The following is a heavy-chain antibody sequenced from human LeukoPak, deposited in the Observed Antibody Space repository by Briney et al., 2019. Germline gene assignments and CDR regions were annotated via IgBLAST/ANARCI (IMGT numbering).Heavy chain of an antibody. CDR3: ARSMEWLAFDY. V-gene: IGHV1-69*05. CDR1: GGTFSSYA. D-gene: IGHD6-19*01. J-gene: IGHJ4*02. Sequence: SVKVSCKASGGTFSSYAISWVRQAPGQGLEWMGRIIPIFGTANYAQKFQGRVTITTGESTSTAYMELSSLRSEDTAVYYCARSMEWLAFDYWGQGTLVTVSS. CDR2: IIPIFGTA.